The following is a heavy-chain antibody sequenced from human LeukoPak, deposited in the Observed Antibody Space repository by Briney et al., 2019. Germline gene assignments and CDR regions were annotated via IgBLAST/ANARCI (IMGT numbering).Heavy chain of an antibody. Sequence: PSETLSLTCTVSGGSISNYHWSWIRQPPGKGLEWTSQIHTSGSTNYNPPLKSRVTISIDTSKNQFSLTLSSVTAADTAVYYCARRGISSGWGFDYWGQGILVTVSS. D-gene: IGHD6-19*01. J-gene: IGHJ4*02. CDR3: ARRGISSGWGFDY. CDR2: IHTSGST. V-gene: IGHV4-4*07. CDR1: GGSISNYH.